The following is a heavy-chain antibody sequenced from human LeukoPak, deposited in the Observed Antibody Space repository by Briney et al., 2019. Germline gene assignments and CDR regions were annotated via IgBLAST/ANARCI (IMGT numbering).Heavy chain of an antibody. J-gene: IGHJ5*02. Sequence: GGSLRLSCAASGFTFSSYAMSWVRQAPGKGLEWVSAISGSGGSTYYADSVKGRFTISRDNSKNTLYLQMNSLRAEDTAVYYCAKDQRFAMVRGRGWFDPWGQGTLVTVSS. CDR1: GFTFSSYA. CDR3: AKDQRFAMVRGRGWFDP. CDR2: ISGSGGST. V-gene: IGHV3-23*01. D-gene: IGHD3-10*01.